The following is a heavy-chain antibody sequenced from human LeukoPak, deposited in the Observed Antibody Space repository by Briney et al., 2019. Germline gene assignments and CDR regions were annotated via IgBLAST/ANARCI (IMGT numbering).Heavy chain of an antibody. CDR2: ISYDGSNK. Sequence: GRSLRLSCAASGFTFSSYGMHWVRQAPGKGLEWVALISYDGSNKHYADSVKGRFTISRDNSENTLYLQMNSLRPEDTAVYYCATDRGPYSGSVSFDYWGQGTLVTVSS. J-gene: IGHJ4*02. CDR1: GFTFSSYG. D-gene: IGHD6-6*01. V-gene: IGHV3-30*03. CDR3: ATDRGPYSGSVSFDY.